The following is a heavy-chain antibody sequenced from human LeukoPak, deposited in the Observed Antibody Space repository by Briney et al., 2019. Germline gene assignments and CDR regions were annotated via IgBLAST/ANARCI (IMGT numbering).Heavy chain of an antibody. CDR1: GFTFDDYA. D-gene: IGHD3-9*01. V-gene: IGHV3-9*01. CDR2: INWNSGSI. J-gene: IGHJ3*02. Sequence: PGGSLRLSCAGSGFTFDDYAMHWVRQPPGKGLEWVSGINWNSGSIGYADSVKGRFTISRDNAKNSLYLQMNSLRAEGTALYYCAKGGDVDILNSHDAFDIWGQGTMVTVSS. CDR3: AKGGDVDILNSHDAFDI.